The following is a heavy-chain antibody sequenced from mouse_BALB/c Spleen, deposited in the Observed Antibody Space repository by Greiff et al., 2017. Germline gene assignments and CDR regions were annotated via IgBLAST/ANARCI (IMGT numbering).Heavy chain of an antibody. CDR1: GFTFSSYG. CDR3: ARHNWEDWYFDV. Sequence: EVKLMESGGDLVKPGGSLKLSCAASGFTFSSYGMSWVRQTPDKRLEWVATISSGGSYTYYPDTVKGRFTISRDNAKNTLYLQMSSLKSEDTAMYYCARHNWEDWYFDVWGAGTTVTVSS. CDR2: ISSGGSYT. V-gene: IGHV5-6*01. J-gene: IGHJ1*01. D-gene: IGHD4-1*01.